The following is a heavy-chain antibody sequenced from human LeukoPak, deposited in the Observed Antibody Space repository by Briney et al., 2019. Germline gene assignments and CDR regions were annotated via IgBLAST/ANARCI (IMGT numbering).Heavy chain of an antibody. CDR1: GYTFTSYS. V-gene: IGHV1-18*01. CDR2: IRAYNGNT. J-gene: IGHJ4*02. CDR3: ARDLITYYYGSGSPPFDY. D-gene: IGHD3-10*01. Sequence: GASVKVSCKASGYTFTSYSISWVRQAPGQGLEWMGWIRAYNGNTTYAQKLQGRVTMTTDTSTSTAYMELRSLRSDDTAVYYCARDLITYYYGSGSPPFDYWGQGTLVTVSS.